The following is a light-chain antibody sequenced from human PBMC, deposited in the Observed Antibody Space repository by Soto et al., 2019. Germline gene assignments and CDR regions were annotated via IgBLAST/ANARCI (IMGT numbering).Light chain of an antibody. CDR2: LGS. J-gene: IGKJ5*01. CDR1: HILLHSNGYNY. Sequence: DIVMTQSPLSLPVTPGDPSSISFRSXHILLHSNGYNYLDWYLQKPGQSPQLLIYLGSNRASGVPDRFSGSGSGTDFTLKINRVEAEDVGTYYCMQAPQSLTFGQGTRLEIK. V-gene: IGKV2-28*01. CDR3: MQAPQSLT.